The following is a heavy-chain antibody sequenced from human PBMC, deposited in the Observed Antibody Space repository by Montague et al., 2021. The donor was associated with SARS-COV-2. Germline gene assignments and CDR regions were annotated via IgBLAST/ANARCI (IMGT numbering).Heavy chain of an antibody. Sequence: PALVKPTQTLTLTCTFSGFSLSTSGMCVSWIRQPPGKALEWLALXDWXDDKYYSTSLKTRLTISKDTSKNQVVLTMTNMDPVDTATYYCARMFYDILTGYRNFDYWGQGTLVTVSS. V-gene: IGHV2-70*01. CDR3: ARMFYDILTGYRNFDY. D-gene: IGHD3-9*01. J-gene: IGHJ4*02. CDR1: GFSLSTSGMC. CDR2: XDWXDDK.